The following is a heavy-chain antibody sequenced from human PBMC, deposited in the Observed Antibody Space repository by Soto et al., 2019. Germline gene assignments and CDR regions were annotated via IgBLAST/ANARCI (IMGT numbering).Heavy chain of an antibody. CDR2: IWDDGSNK. CDR3: ARWGIAAGDY. CDR1: GFTFSSYG. V-gene: IGHV3-33*01. J-gene: IGHJ4*02. D-gene: IGHD6-13*01. Sequence: QVQLVESGGGVVQPGRSLRLSCAASGFTFSSYGMHWVRQAPGKGLEWVVVIWDDGSNKYYADSVKGRFTISRDNSKNTLYLKMNSLRAEDTAVYYCARWGIAAGDYWGQGTLVTVSS.